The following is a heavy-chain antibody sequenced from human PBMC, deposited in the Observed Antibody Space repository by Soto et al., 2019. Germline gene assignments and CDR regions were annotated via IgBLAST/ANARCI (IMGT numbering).Heavy chain of an antibody. CDR2: IWFDGSKQ. V-gene: IGHV3-33*01. Sequence: QVQLVESGGGVVQPGGSLRLSCAASGLRFSSYGIHWVRQAPGKGLQWVAVIWFDGSKQYYADSVKGRFNIPRDNSKNTVYLQMNSLRADDTAVYYCARELLYGSGSRDFHYYGMDVWGQGTTVTVSS. J-gene: IGHJ6*02. D-gene: IGHD3-10*01. CDR3: ARELLYGSGSRDFHYYGMDV. CDR1: GLRFSSYG.